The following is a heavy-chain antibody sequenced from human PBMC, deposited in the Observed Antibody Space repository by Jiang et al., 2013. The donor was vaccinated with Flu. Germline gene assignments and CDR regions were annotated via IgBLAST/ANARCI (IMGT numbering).Heavy chain of an antibody. V-gene: IGHV4-61*02. J-gene: IGHJ6*02. CDR3: ARSHYESGGYYNAGMDV. CDR2: IYSSGSA. CDR1: GGSISGYNYY. D-gene: IGHD3-10*01. Sequence: GPGLVKPSQTLSLTCTVSGGSISGYNYYWSWIRQPAGRGLEWVGRIYSSGSATYNPSLQSRLTMSMDTSKNQFSLKLTSVTAADTAVYYCARSHYESGGYYNAGMDVWGHGTTVTVSS.